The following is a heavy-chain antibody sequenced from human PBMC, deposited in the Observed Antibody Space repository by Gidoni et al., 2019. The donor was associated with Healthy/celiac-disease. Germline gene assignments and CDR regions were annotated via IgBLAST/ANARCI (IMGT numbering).Heavy chain of an antibody. D-gene: IGHD5-12*01. J-gene: IGHJ4*02. CDR2: IYYSGST. CDR3: ARAAPSGGSFFFDY. V-gene: IGHV4-59*01. CDR1: GGSISSYY. Sequence: QVQLQESCPGLVKPSETLSLTCTVSGGSISSYYWSWIRQPPGKGLEWIGYIYYSGSTNYNPSLKSRVTISVDTSKNQFSLKLSSVTAADTAVYYCARAAPSGGSFFFDYWGQGTLVTVSS.